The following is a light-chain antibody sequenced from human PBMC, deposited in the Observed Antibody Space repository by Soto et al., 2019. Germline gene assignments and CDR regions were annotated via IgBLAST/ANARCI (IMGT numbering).Light chain of an antibody. Sequence: DIQLTQSPSFLPSSVGDIFTITCRASQGISSFSAWYQQRPGKAPKLLTYAASTLLRGVPSRFSGSGSGTDFTLTISSLQPEDFATYYCQQSYSTPTFGQGTKVDIK. J-gene: IGKJ1*01. CDR3: QQSYSTPT. CDR2: AAS. V-gene: IGKV1-39*01. CDR1: QGISSF.